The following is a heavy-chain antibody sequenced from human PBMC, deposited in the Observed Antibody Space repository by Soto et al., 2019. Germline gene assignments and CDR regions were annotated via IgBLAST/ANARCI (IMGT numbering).Heavy chain of an antibody. V-gene: IGHV3-23*01. Sequence: EVQLLESGGGLVQPGGSLRLSCAASGFTFRNYAMRWVRQAPGKGLEWVSSIHGGGGRTYYSDSGKGRFTVSRDESEKPLYLQLSSLRVYDTAVYYCANDAVPGIGGWGWFDPWGQGTLVTVCS. CDR3: ANDAVPGIGGWGWFDP. J-gene: IGHJ5*02. CDR1: GFTFRNYA. D-gene: IGHD6-19*01. CDR2: IHGGGGRT.